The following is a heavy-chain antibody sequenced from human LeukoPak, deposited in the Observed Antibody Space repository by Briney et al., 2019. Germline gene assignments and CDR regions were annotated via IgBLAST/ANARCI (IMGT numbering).Heavy chain of an antibody. CDR1: GFTFSTCA. D-gene: IGHD6-19*01. CDR3: AKALAVAGTRYFDY. Sequence: GGSLRLSCAASGFTFSTCAMSWVRQAPGKGLEWVSAISGSGGSTYYADSVKGRFTISRDNSKNTLYLQMNSLRAEDTAVYYCAKALAVAGTRYFDYWGQGTLVTVSS. V-gene: IGHV3-23*01. J-gene: IGHJ4*02. CDR2: ISGSGGST.